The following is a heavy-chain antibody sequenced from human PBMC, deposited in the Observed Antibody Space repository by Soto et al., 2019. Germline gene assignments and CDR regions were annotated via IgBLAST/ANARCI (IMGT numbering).Heavy chain of an antibody. CDR1: GFRFSDFA. V-gene: IGHV3-23*01. CDR2: ITGTASST. J-gene: IGHJ4*02. Sequence: EVQLLESGGGFVQPGGSLRLSCAASGFRFSDFAMTWVRQAPGRGLEWVSAITGTASSTYYADSVKGRFTISRDNSKNTLYLQTNSLRAEDTAIYYCAKGAEGYVVSSLDSWGQGTLVTVSS. CDR3: AKGAEGYVVSSLDS. D-gene: IGHD5-12*01.